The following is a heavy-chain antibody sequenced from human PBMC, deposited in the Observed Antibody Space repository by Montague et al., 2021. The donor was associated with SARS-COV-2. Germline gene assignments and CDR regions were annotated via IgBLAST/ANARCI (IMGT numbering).Heavy chain of an antibody. CDR2: ISSSSSYI. D-gene: IGHD3-3*01. Sequence: SLRLSCAASGFTFSSYSMNWVRQAPGKGLEWVSSISSSSSYIYYADSVKGRFTISRDNAKNSLYLQMNSLRAEDTAMYYCARDSGRYYDFWSGYYNSHYYYYMDVWGKGTTVTVSS. CDR3: ARDSGRYYDFWSGYYNSHYYYYMDV. V-gene: IGHV3-21*01. J-gene: IGHJ6*03. CDR1: GFTFSSYS.